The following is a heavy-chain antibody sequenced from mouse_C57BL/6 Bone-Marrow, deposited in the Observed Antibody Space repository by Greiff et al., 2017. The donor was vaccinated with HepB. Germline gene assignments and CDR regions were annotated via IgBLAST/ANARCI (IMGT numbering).Heavy chain of an antibody. D-gene: IGHD1-1*01. J-gene: IGHJ3*01. V-gene: IGHV5-17*01. Sequence: EVMLVESGGGLVKPGGSLKLSCAASGFTFSDYGMPWVRQAPEKGLEWVAYISSGSSTIYYADTVKGRFTIARDNATNTLFLHLTSLRSEDTAMYYCASRYYYGSSGCAYWGQGTLVTVSA. CDR3: ASRYYYGSSGCAY. CDR1: GFTFSDYG. CDR2: ISSGSSTI.